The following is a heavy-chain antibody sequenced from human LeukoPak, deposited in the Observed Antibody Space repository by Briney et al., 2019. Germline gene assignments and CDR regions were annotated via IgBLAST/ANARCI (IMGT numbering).Heavy chain of an antibody. D-gene: IGHD3-10*01. CDR2: ISWNGGSI. V-gene: IGHV3-9*01. CDR3: ARDLWFGESMKYYFDY. J-gene: IGHJ4*02. CDR1: GFTFDDYA. Sequence: PGRSLRLSCAASGFTFDDYAMHWVRQAPGKGLEWVSGISWNGGSIGYADSVKGRFTISRDNSKNTLYLQMNSLRAEDTAVYYCARDLWFGESMKYYFDYWGQGTLVTVSS.